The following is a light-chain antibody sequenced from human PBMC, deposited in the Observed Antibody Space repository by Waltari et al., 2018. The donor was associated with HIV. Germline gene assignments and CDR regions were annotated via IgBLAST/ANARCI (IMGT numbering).Light chain of an antibody. V-gene: IGLV1-40*01. Sequence: QSVLTQPPSVSGAPGQRVTISCTGSSSNIGAGYDVHWYQQLPGTAPNLLIYGNSNRPEGVPDRFSGSKSGTSASLAITGLQAEDEADYYCQSYDSSLSGSGVFGGGTKLTVL. CDR1: SSNIGAGYD. J-gene: IGLJ3*02. CDR3: QSYDSSLSGSGV. CDR2: GNS.